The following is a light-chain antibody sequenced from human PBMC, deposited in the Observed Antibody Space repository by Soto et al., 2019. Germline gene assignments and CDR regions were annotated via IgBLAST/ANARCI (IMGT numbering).Light chain of an antibody. CDR1: QSVSSN. CDR3: QQYHSCPPRT. J-gene: IGKJ1*01. Sequence: EILMTQYPTLLSVSPGERATLSCRASQSVSSNLAWYQQKPGQAPRLLIYAVYTRAPGSPAKFCGSWSGTEFTLTISSLQSEDFAVYYCQQYHSCPPRTFGQWTEVEIK. CDR2: AVY. V-gene: IGKV3D-15*01.